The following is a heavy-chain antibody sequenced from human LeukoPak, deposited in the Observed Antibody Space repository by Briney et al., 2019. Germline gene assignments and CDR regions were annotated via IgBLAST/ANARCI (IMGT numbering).Heavy chain of an antibody. Sequence: PGGSLRLSCAASGFTFSSYGMHWVRQAPGKGLEWLAFISYDGSNQNYADSAKGRFTISRDNSKNTVYLQQSSLRAEDTAVYYCARDRLRAFYYFDSWGQGTLVTVSS. CDR3: ARDRLRAFYYFDS. J-gene: IGHJ4*02. V-gene: IGHV3-30*03. CDR1: GFTFSSYG. CDR2: ISYDGSNQ. D-gene: IGHD2/OR15-2a*01.